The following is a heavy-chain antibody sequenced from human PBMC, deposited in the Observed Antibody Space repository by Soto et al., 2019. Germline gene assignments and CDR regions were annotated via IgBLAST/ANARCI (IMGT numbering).Heavy chain of an antibody. CDR1: GFTLSSSV. CDR3: AKGKRPPPPYSAYEPFDY. V-gene: IGHV3-33*08. Sequence: QVQLVESGGGVVQPGKSLRLSCAASGFTLSSSVMHWVRQAPGKGLEWVAVFWKDGTTKYYADSVKGRFTISRDNSKNTLYLELNSLWPEDTALYNCAKGKRPPPPYSAYEPFDYWGHGTLVSVSS. CDR2: FWKDGTTK. D-gene: IGHD5-12*01. J-gene: IGHJ4*01.